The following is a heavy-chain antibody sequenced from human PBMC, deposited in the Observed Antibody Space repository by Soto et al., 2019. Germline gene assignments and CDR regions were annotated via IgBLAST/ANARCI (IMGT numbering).Heavy chain of an antibody. D-gene: IGHD3-10*01. CDR2: IGTSVDP. CDR3: VRYGETYGMDV. CDR1: GFPFSSYA. V-gene: IGHV3-13*05. J-gene: IGHJ6*04. Sequence: GSLSLSCAASGFPFSSYAMHWVRQATGKGLEWVSAIGTSVDPYYPGSVKGRFTISRENDKNSLYLQMNSLSAGDTAVYYCVRYGETYGMDVWGNGTTVSVSS.